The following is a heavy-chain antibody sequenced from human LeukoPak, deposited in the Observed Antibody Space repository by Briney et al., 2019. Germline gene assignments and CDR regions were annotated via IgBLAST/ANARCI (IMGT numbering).Heavy chain of an antibody. D-gene: IGHD2-15*01. Sequence: GGSLRLSCELSGIIFSTYAMSWVHETPRKGLERVSYISNSCRTKYHAESVTGRFTISRDNAKNSMYLQMKSTRADDTAVDYCARASLYCSGGSCYSAFYIWGPGIMVTVSS. CDR3: ARASLYCSGGSCYSAFYI. J-gene: IGHJ3*02. CDR1: GIIFSTYA. V-gene: IGHV3-48*04. CDR2: ISNSCRTK.